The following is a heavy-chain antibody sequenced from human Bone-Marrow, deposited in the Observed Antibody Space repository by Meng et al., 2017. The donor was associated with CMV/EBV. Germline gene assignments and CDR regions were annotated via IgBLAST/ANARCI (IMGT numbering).Heavy chain of an antibody. D-gene: IGHD4-11*01. J-gene: IGHJ6*02. CDR2: INHSGST. CDR3: ASLPLYSNPPANYYYGMDV. Sequence: SETLSLTCAVYGGSFSGYYWSWIRQPPGKGLEWIGEINHSGSTNYNPSLKSRVTISVDTSKNQFSLKLSSVTAADTAAYYCASLPLYSNPPANYYYGMDVWGQGTTVTVSS. V-gene: IGHV4-34*01. CDR1: GGSFSGYY.